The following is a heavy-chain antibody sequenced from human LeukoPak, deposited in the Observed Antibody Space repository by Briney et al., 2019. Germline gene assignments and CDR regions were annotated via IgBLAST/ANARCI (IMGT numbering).Heavy chain of an antibody. Sequence: GGSLRLSCAASGFTFSSYAMSWVRQAPGKGLEWVSAISGGGGSTYYADSAKSRFTISRDNSRNTLYLQMNSLRAEDTAVYYCAKDLTSGGSLFDYWGQGTLVTVSS. V-gene: IGHV3-23*01. CDR1: GFTFSSYA. D-gene: IGHD2-15*01. J-gene: IGHJ4*02. CDR3: AKDLTSGGSLFDY. CDR2: ISGGGGST.